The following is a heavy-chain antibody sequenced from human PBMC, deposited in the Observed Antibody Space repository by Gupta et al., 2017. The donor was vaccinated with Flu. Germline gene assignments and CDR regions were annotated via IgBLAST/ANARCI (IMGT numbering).Heavy chain of an antibody. Sequence: EVQLLESGGTLVQPGGSLRLSCAASGLNFQNYAMTWVREAPGKGLEWVSGVSASGGSTYYANSVKGRFTVSRDNSKNTVFLQMSSLRAEDTGIYYCAKEDSPMVTRYFGMDVWGQGTTVTVSS. V-gene: IGHV3-23*01. J-gene: IGHJ6*02. CDR1: GLNFQNYA. CDR3: AKEDSPMVTRYFGMDV. CDR2: VSASGGST. D-gene: IGHD5-18*01.